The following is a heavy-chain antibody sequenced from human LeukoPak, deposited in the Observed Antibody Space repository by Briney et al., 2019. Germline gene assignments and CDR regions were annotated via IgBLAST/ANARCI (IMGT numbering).Heavy chain of an antibody. CDR1: GYTLTELS. CDR3: ATPGEWLSRGFDY. J-gene: IGHJ4*02. CDR2: FDPEDGET. D-gene: IGHD3-3*01. V-gene: IGHV1-24*01. Sequence: ASVTVSFKVSGYTLTELSMHWVRQAPGKGLEWMGGFDPEDGETIYAQKFQGRVTMTEDTSTDTAYMELSSLRSEDTAVYYCATPGEWLSRGFDYWGQGTLVTVSS.